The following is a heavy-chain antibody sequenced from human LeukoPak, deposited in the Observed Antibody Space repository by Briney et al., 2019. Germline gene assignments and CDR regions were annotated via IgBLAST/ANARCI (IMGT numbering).Heavy chain of an antibody. D-gene: IGHD1-26*01. CDR1: GFTFSDYY. V-gene: IGHV3-11*06. Sequence: PGGSLRLSCAASGFTFSDYYMSWIRQAPGKGLEWVSSISSSSSYIYYADSVKGRFTISRDNAKNSLYLQMNSLRAEDTAVYYCAREGRELRVYDWFDPWGQGTLVTVSS. CDR3: AREGRELRVYDWFDP. J-gene: IGHJ5*02. CDR2: ISSSSSYI.